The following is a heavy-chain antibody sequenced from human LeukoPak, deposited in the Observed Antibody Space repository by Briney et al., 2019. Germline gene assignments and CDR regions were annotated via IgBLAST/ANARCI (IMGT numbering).Heavy chain of an antibody. Sequence: ASVKVSCKASGYTFTSYYMHWVRQAPGQGLEWMGWISAYNGNTNYAQKLQGRVTMTTDTSTSTAYMELRSLRSDDTAVYYCARDLTMTTVTTGDYWGQGTLVTVSS. J-gene: IGHJ4*02. CDR2: ISAYNGNT. CDR3: ARDLTMTTVTTGDY. V-gene: IGHV1-18*04. CDR1: GYTFTSYY. D-gene: IGHD4-17*01.